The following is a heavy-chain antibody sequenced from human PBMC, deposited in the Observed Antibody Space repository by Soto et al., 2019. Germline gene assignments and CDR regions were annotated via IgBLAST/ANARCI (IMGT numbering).Heavy chain of an antibody. J-gene: IGHJ4*02. CDR1: GFVFGGYG. D-gene: IGHD3-16*01. V-gene: IGHV3-30*03. Sequence: QVQLVESGGGVVRPGKSLTVSCTGSGFVFGGYGIHWVRQTPGKGLEWLAMTSYDGSNKYFADSVKGRFTISRDNSKNTVYLQMDNLRLEVTSVYYCARGGDVFDYWGRGTLVTVSS. CDR2: TSYDGSNK. CDR3: ARGGDVFDY.